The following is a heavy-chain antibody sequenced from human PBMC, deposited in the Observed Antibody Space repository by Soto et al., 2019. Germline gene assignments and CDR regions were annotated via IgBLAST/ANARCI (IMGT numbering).Heavy chain of an antibody. CDR2: ISSSSSTI. V-gene: IGHV3-48*01. D-gene: IGHD3-9*01. CDR3: AREAEPILTGYYYGMDV. Sequence: GGSLRLSCAASGFTFSSYSMNWVRQAPGKGLEWVSYISSSSSTIYYADSVKGRFTISRDNAKNSLYLQMNSLRAEDTAVYYCAREAEPILTGYYYGMDVWGQGTTVTVSS. J-gene: IGHJ6*02. CDR1: GFTFSSYS.